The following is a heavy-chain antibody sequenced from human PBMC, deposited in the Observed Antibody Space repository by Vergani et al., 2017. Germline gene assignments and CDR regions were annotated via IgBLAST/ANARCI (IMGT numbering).Heavy chain of an antibody. CDR2: IIPIFGTA. V-gene: IGHV1-69*01. CDR3: ARVGPTGTTVFDAFDI. CDR1: GGHFSSYA. Sequence: QVQLVQSGAEVKKPGASVKVSCKASGGHFSSYAISWVRQAPGQGLEWMGGIIPIFGTANYAQKFQGRVTITADESPSTAYMELSSLRSEDTAVYYWARVGPTGTTVFDAFDIWGQGTMVTVSS. J-gene: IGHJ3*02. D-gene: IGHD1-7*01.